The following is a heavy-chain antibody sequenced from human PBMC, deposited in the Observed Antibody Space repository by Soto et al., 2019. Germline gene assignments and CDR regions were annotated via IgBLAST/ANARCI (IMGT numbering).Heavy chain of an antibody. CDR2: ISSSSSYI. CDR3: AKGDYSSPSSLDY. Sequence: GGSLRLSCAASGFTFSSYSMNWVRQAPGKGLEWVSSISSSSSYIYYADSVKGRFTISRDNAKNSLYLQMNSLRAEDTAVYYCAKGDYSSPSSLDYWGQGTLVTVSS. V-gene: IGHV3-21*01. J-gene: IGHJ4*02. D-gene: IGHD6-6*01. CDR1: GFTFSSYS.